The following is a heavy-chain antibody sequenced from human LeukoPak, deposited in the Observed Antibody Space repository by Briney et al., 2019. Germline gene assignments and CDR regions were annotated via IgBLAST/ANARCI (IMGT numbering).Heavy chain of an antibody. Sequence: GRSLRLSSAASGFTFDDYAMHWVRQAPGKGLEWVSGISWNSGSIGYADSVKGRFTISRDNAKNSLYLQMNSLRAEDTALYYCAKDMSSSGYYPHFDYWGQGTLVTVSS. D-gene: IGHD3-22*01. CDR2: ISWNSGSI. V-gene: IGHV3-9*01. J-gene: IGHJ4*02. CDR1: GFTFDDYA. CDR3: AKDMSSSGYYPHFDY.